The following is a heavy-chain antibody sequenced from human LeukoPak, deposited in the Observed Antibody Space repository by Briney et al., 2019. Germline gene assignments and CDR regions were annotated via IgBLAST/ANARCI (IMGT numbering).Heavy chain of an antibody. D-gene: IGHD4-11*01. CDR2: IYHSGST. CDR3: ARDKLTTAFDY. V-gene: IGHV4-38-2*02. Sequence: PSETLSLTCTVSGYSISSGYYWGWIRQPPGKGLEWIGSIYHSGSTYYNPSLKSRVTISVDTSKNQFSLKLSSVTAADTAVYYCARDKLTTAFDYWGQGTLVTVSS. J-gene: IGHJ4*02. CDR1: GYSISSGYY.